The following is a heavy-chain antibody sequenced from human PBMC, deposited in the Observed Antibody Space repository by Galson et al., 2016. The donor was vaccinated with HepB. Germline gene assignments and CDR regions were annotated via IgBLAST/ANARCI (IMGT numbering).Heavy chain of an antibody. J-gene: IGHJ4*02. Sequence: SETLSLTCAVSDASISSSNWWTWVRQPPGKGLEWIGEIYRNGNTNLNPSLKSRVTISLDKSKNHFSLNLSSVTAADTAVYFCASHLHGSGSSSYFDYWGPGTLVTVSS. CDR2: IYRNGNT. CDR3: ASHLHGSGSSSYFDY. V-gene: IGHV4-4*02. D-gene: IGHD3-10*01. CDR1: DASISSSNW.